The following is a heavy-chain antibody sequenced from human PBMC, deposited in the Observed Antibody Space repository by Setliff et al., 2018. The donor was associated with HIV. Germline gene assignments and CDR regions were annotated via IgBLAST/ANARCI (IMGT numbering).Heavy chain of an antibody. Sequence: PGGSLRLSCAASGFTFSDYYMSWIRQAPGKGLEWISYISSSGSNIYYTDSVKGRFTVSRDNAKNSLFLQMNSLGVEDTAIYFCVRGKRYAYTSGGLDVWGQGTTVTVSS. CDR1: GFTFSDYY. J-gene: IGHJ6*02. D-gene: IGHD3-16*01. CDR2: ISSSGSNI. V-gene: IGHV3-11*04. CDR3: VRGKRYAYTSGGLDV.